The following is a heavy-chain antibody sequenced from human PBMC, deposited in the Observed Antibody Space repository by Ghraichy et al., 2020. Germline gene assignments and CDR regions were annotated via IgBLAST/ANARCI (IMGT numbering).Heavy chain of an antibody. D-gene: IGHD3-10*01. CDR2: TSNDESNI. J-gene: IGHJ4*02. CDR3: ARGHGSGSYLIDY. V-gene: IGHV3-30-3*01. CDR1: GFTFSGYA. Sequence: GGSLRLSCAASGFTFSGYAMHWVRQAPGKGLEWVALTSNDESNIQYADSVKGRFTISRDNSENTLYLQMNSLRAEDTALYYCARGHGSGSYLIDYWGQGTPVTVSS.